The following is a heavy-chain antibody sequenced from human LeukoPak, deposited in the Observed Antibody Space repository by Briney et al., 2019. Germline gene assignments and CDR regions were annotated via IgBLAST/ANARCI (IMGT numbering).Heavy chain of an antibody. CDR3: ARDSHRRYYYDSRGYYSLDY. V-gene: IGHV4-4*02. CDR1: GDSMSSIDW. J-gene: IGHJ4*02. Sequence: SGTLSLTCAVSGDSMSSIDWWSWVRQPPGKGLEWIGSIYHSGSTYYNPSLKSRVTISVDTSKNQFSLKLSSVTAAETAVYYCARDSHRRYYYDSRGYYSLDYWGQGTLVTVSS. D-gene: IGHD3-22*01. CDR2: IYHSGST.